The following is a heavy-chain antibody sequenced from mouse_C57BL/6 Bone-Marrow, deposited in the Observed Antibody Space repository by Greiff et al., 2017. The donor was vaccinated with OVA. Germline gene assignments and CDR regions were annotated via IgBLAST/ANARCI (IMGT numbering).Heavy chain of an antibody. CDR2: ICDGGSYT. CDR3: ASITTVVAPGFAY. J-gene: IGHJ3*01. Sequence: GQGVESGGGLVKPGGSLKLSCAASGFPFSSYAMSWVRPTPEKRLEWVAPICDGGSYTYYPDNVKGRFTISRDNAKDNLNLQMSHLKSEDTAMDNCASITTVVAPGFAYWGQGTLVTVSA. CDR1: GFPFSSYA. D-gene: IGHD1-1*01. V-gene: IGHV5-4*01.